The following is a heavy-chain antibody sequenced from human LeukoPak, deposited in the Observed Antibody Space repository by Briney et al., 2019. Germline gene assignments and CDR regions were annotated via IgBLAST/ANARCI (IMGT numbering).Heavy chain of an antibody. CDR2: ISSSGSTI. J-gene: IGHJ4*02. D-gene: IGHD2-15*01. Sequence: GGSLRLSCAASGFTFSSYEMNWVRQAPGKGLEWVSYISSSGSTIYYADSVKGRFTISRDNAKNSLYLQMNSLRAEDTAVYYYARVHAAYPFDYWGQGTLVTVSS. CDR1: GFTFSSYE. CDR3: ARVHAAYPFDY. V-gene: IGHV3-48*03.